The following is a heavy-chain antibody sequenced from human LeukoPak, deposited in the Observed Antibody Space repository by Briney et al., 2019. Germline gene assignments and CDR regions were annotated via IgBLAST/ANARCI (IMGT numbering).Heavy chain of an antibody. Sequence: SVKVSCKASGGTFSSYAISWVRQAPGQGLEWMGRIIPILGIANYAQKFQGRVTITADKSTSTAYMELSSLRSEDTAVYYCAKYWNQREWYFDYWGQGTLVTVSS. CDR3: AKYWNQREWYFDY. V-gene: IGHV1-69*04. CDR2: IIPILGIA. D-gene: IGHD1-1*01. J-gene: IGHJ4*02. CDR1: GGTFSSYA.